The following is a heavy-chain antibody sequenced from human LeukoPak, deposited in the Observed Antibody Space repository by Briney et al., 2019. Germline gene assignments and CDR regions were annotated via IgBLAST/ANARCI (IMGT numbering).Heavy chain of an antibody. V-gene: IGHV4-39*07. D-gene: IGHD2-15*01. CDR3: ARDTYIVVVVAAFRSNWFDP. Sequence: SETLSLTCTVSGGSISSSSYYWGWIRQPPGKGLEWIGSIYHSGSTYYNPSLKSRVTISVDTSKNQFSLKLSSVTAADTAVYYCARDTYIVVVVAAFRSNWFDPWGQGTLVTVSS. CDR1: GGSISSSSYY. CDR2: IYHSGST. J-gene: IGHJ5*02.